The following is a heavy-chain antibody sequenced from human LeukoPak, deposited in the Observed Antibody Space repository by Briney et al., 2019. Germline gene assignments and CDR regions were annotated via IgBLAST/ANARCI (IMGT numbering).Heavy chain of an antibody. Sequence: ETLSLAWTVSGASISTHCGSWVRQPPGKGLECIAYIYYSVSTEYSGSTDYNPSLKSRVTISVDTAKKQFSLKLSSVTAGDPAVYSCARQTMTTADAFDIWGQGTMVTVSS. CDR1: GASISTHC. CDR2: IYYSVSTEYSGST. V-gene: IGHV4-59*08. CDR3: ARQTMTTADAFDI. J-gene: IGHJ3*02. D-gene: IGHD4-17*01.